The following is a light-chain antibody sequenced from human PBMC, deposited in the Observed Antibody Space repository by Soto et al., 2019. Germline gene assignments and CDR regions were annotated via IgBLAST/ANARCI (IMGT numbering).Light chain of an antibody. CDR3: LRYSTHSWT. CDR1: RGISDW. J-gene: IGKJ1*01. CDR2: DAS. V-gene: IGKV1-5*01. Sequence: DIQMTQSPSRLSPSFVDRVTITCRASRGISDWLAGYQQKPGKAPELLVFDASNLKSGVSSRFSGSGSGKEFTLTIRRLQPDDVATYYCLRYSTHSWTFGQGTKVDIK.